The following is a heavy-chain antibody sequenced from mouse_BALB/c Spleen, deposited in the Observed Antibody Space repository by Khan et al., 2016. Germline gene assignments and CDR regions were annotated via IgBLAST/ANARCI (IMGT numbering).Heavy chain of an antibody. CDR2: IDPTNGNT. CDR1: AFNIKDTY. Sequence: VQLQQSGAELVKPGASVKLSCTSSAFNIKDTYMHWVKQRPEQGLEWIGRIDPTNGNTKYDPKFQGKATITADTSSNTAYLQLSSLTSEDTAVYYCARRSAICYGGSSYGYWGQGTTLTVSS. CDR3: ARRSAICYGGSSYGY. J-gene: IGHJ2*01. D-gene: IGHD1-1*01. V-gene: IGHV14-3*02.